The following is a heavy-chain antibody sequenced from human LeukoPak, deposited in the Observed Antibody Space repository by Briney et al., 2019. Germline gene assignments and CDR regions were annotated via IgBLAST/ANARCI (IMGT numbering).Heavy chain of an antibody. Sequence: PGGSLRLSCAASGFTFSSYSMNWVRQAPGKGLEWVSSISSSSSYIYYADSVKGRFTISRDNAKNSLYLQMNSLRAEDTAVYYCARDGIVGATGIGYWGQGTLVTVSS. D-gene: IGHD1-26*01. CDR2: ISSSSSYI. CDR1: GFTFSSYS. J-gene: IGHJ4*02. CDR3: ARDGIVGATGIGY. V-gene: IGHV3-21*01.